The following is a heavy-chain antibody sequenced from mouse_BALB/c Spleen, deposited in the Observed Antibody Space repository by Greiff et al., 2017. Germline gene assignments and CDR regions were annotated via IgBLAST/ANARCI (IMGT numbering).Heavy chain of an antibody. V-gene: IGHV1-54*03. CDR3: ARAGNYVPFAY. J-gene: IGHJ3*01. CDR1: GYAFTNYL. D-gene: IGHD2-1*01. CDR2: INPGSGGT. Sequence: VQLQQSGAELVRPGTSVKVSCKASGYAFTNYLIEWVKQRPGQGLEWIGVINPGSGGTNYNEKFKGKATLTADKSSSTAYMQLSSLTSDDSAVYFCARAGNYVPFAYWGQGTLVTVSA.